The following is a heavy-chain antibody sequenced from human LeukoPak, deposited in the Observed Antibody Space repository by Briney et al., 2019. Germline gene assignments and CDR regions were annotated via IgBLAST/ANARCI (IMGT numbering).Heavy chain of an antibody. J-gene: IGHJ6*03. CDR2: ISHSSNTI. V-gene: IGHV3-48*04. Sequence: GGSLRLSCAASGFTFSGHGMNWVRQAPGKGLEWLAYISHSSNTIYYADSVRGRFTVSRDNPKNSLFLQMNSLRAEDTAVYFCARISGSGGSYYYYYKDVWGKGTTVTVSS. CDR3: ARISGSGGSYYYYYKDV. CDR1: GFTFSGHG. D-gene: IGHD3-10*01.